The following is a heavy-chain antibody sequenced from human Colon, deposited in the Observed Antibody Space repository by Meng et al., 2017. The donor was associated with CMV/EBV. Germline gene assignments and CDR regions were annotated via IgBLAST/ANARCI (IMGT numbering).Heavy chain of an antibody. D-gene: IGHD2-15*01. CDR1: AFRFNSYN. J-gene: IGHJ6*02. Sequence: GGSLRLSCVASAFRFNSYNIHWVRQPPGKGLEWVAVISYDGSNKYYADSVKGRFTISRDNSKNTLYLQMNSLRAEDTAVYYCARESKSGFLLASSDGMDVWGQGTTVTVSS. CDR3: ARESKSGFLLASSDGMDV. CDR2: ISYDGSNK. V-gene: IGHV3-30-3*01.